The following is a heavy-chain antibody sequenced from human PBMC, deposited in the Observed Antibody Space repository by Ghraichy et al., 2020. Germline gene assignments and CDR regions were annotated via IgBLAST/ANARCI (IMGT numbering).Heavy chain of an antibody. D-gene: IGHD3-10*01. J-gene: IGHJ4*02. CDR3: ARDEGSFDY. CDR1: GFSFSSYS. CDR2: ISTSGSTI. Sequence: GESLNISCAASGFSFSSYSMNLVRQAPGKGLEWVSYISTSGSTIYYADSVKGRFTISRDSAKNSLYLQMNSLRDEDTAVYYCARDEGSFDYWGQGTLVTVS. V-gene: IGHV3-48*02.